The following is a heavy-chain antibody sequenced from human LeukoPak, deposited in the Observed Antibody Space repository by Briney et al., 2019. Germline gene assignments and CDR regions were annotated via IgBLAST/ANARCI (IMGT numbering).Heavy chain of an antibody. CDR2: IYYSGST. D-gene: IGHD3-10*01. Sequence: PSETLSLTCTVSGGSISSYYWSWIRQPPGKGLEWIGYIYYSGSTNYNPSLKSRVTMSVGTSKNQFSLKLSSVTAADTAVYYCAGGNYYGSGSYYNVLEYWGQGTLVTVSS. J-gene: IGHJ4*02. CDR1: GGSISSYY. CDR3: AGGNYYGSGSYYNVLEY. V-gene: IGHV4-59*08.